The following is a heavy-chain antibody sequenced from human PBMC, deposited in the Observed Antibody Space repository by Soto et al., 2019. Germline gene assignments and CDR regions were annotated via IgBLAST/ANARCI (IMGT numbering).Heavy chain of an antibody. CDR1: GFTFSSYS. CDR3: ASLSIWFGELFNRFDY. J-gene: IGHJ4*02. D-gene: IGHD3-10*01. V-gene: IGHV3-21*01. Sequence: GGSLRLSCAASGFTFSSYSMNWVRQAPGKGPEWVSSISSSSSYIYYADSVKGRFTISRDNAKNSLYLQMNSLRAEDTAVYYCASLSIWFGELFNRFDYWGQGTLVTVSS. CDR2: ISSSSSYI.